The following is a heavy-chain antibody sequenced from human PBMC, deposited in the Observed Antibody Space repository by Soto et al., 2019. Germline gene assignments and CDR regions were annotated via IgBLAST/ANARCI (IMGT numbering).Heavy chain of an antibody. Sequence: QVQLVQSGAEEKKPGASVKVSCKASGYTFTSYAMHWVRQAPGQRLEWMGWINAGNGNTKYSQKFQGRVTITRDTSASTAYMEVSSLRSEDTAVYYCAREVGLGVGARTNAFDFWGQGTMVTVSS. J-gene: IGHJ3*01. CDR2: INAGNGNT. CDR1: GYTFTSYA. D-gene: IGHD1-26*01. V-gene: IGHV1-3*05. CDR3: AREVGLGVGARTNAFDF.